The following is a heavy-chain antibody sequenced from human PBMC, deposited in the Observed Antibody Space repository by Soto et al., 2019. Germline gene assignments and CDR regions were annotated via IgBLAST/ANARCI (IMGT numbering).Heavy chain of an antibody. J-gene: IGHJ4*01. Sequence: QVRLQESGPGLVKPSQTLSLTCDVSGVSISENHWSWIRQAPGKGLELVGYVHFSGSTTYNPSLAPRLNISFDMSKSQVYLQLTSVTAADTAVYYCARFGAAAAHDDNWCRGVLVTVSS. CDR3: ARFGAAAAHDDN. CDR1: GVSISENH. D-gene: IGHD6-13*01. V-gene: IGHV4-59*01. CDR2: VHFSGST.